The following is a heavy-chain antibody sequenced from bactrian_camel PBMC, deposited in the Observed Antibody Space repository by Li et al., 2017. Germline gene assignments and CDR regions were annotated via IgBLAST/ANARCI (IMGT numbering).Heavy chain of an antibody. CDR2: ITGTGRT. Sequence: HVQLVESGGGSVQSGGSLRLSCAASGDTLSRYCTGWFRQAPGKEREGVAAITGTGRTTYADSVKGRFTISQDNAKNTLYLQMNSLKPEDTAMYYCAAGPTSAIPDLEWWLNFAGDFGYWGQGTQVTVS. J-gene: IGHJ6*01. D-gene: IGHD2*01. V-gene: IGHV3S53*01. CDR1: GDTLSRYC. CDR3: AAGPTSAIPDLEWWLNFAGDFGY.